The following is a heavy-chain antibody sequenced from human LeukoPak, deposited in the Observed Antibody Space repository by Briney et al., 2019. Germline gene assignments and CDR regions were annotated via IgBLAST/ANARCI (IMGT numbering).Heavy chain of an antibody. Sequence: GRSLRLSCAASGFTFDDYAMHWVPQAPGKGLEWVSGISWNSGSIGYADSVKGRFTISRDNAKNSLYLQMNSLRAEDTALYYCAKVLLDFDAFDIWGQGTMVTVSS. D-gene: IGHD3-10*01. V-gene: IGHV3-9*01. CDR3: AKVLLDFDAFDI. CDR1: GFTFDDYA. CDR2: ISWNSGSI. J-gene: IGHJ3*02.